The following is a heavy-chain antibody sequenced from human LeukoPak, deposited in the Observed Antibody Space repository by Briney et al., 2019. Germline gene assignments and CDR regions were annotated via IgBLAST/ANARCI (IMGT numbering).Heavy chain of an antibody. J-gene: IGHJ4*02. D-gene: IGHD5-18*01. Sequence: GASVKVSCKTSGYSFILYGISWVRQAPGQGPEWMGWISTSTGDTKYTQKFQGRVTLTTDTSTSTAYMELSSLRSDDTAVYYCARGQKYRSGYTVTELGSGYFDYWGQGTLVTVSS. V-gene: IGHV1-18*01. CDR1: GYSFILYG. CDR3: ARGQKYRSGYTVTELGSGYFDY. CDR2: ISTSTGDT.